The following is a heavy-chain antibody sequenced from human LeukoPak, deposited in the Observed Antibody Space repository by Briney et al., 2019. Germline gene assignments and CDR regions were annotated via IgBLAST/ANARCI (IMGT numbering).Heavy chain of an antibody. CDR2: FSYSGNT. J-gene: IGHJ4*02. Sequence: SETLSLTCTVSGGSISTGTYYWGRIRQPPGKGLEWIGSFSYSGNTYYNASLKSRVSVSVDTSKNQFSLKLSSVTAADTAVFYCARAPRHSYYYYPSYFDYWGQGTLVTVSS. CDR1: GGSISTGTYY. D-gene: IGHD5-12*01. V-gene: IGHV4-39*01. CDR3: ARAPRHSYYYYPSYFDY.